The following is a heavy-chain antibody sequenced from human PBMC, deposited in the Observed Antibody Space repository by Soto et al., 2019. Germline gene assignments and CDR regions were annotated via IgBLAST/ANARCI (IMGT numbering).Heavy chain of an antibody. Sequence: QVQLLQSGAEVKKPGASVKVCCKASGYIFLNYYMHWMRQAPGQGLEWMGVINPSGGTTSYARKFHSRVTMTRDMSTSTVYMELSSLRSDDIAVYYCARLATVTPPYYFDYWGQGTLVTVSS. CDR3: ARLATVTPPYYFDY. D-gene: IGHD4-17*01. J-gene: IGHJ4*02. CDR2: INPSGGTT. CDR1: GYIFLNYY. V-gene: IGHV1-46*01.